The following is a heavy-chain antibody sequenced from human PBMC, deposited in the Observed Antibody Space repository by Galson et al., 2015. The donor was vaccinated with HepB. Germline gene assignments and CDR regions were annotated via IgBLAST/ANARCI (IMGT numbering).Heavy chain of an antibody. J-gene: IGHJ3*02. CDR3: ARVKDCSGGSCYSWYAFDI. Sequence: LSLTCTVSGGSISSYYWSWIRQPPGKGLEWIGYIYYSGSTNYNPSLKSRVTISVDTSKNQFSLKLSSVTAADTAVYYCARVKDCSGGSCYSWYAFDIWGQGTMVTVSS. D-gene: IGHD2-15*01. CDR1: GGSISSYY. V-gene: IGHV4-59*01. CDR2: IYYSGST.